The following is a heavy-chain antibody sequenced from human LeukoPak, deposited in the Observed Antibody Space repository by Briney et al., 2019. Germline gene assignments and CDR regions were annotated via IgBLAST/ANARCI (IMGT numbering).Heavy chain of an antibody. Sequence: GGSLRLSCAASGFTFSSYSMSWVRQASGKGLEWVSHITASGTAMFYADSVKGRFTISRDNAKNSLYLQMNSLRDEDTAVYYCAREYYDFWSGYYNDYWGQGALVTVSS. CDR2: ITASGTAM. D-gene: IGHD3-3*01. CDR1: GFTFSSYS. CDR3: AREYYDFWSGYYNDY. V-gene: IGHV3-48*02. J-gene: IGHJ4*02.